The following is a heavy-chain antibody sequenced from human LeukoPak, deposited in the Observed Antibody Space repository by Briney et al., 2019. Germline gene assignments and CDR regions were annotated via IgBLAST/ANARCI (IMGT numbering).Heavy chain of an antibody. V-gene: IGHV5-51*01. Sequence: GESLKISCKGSGYNFTNYWIGWVRQMPGKGLEWVGMIYPDDSDTRYSPSFQGQVTISADKSINTACLQWGSLEASDTAMYYCARQGSYSSSWYNIDYWGQGTPVTVSS. CDR3: ARQGSYSSSWYNIDY. D-gene: IGHD6-13*01. CDR2: IYPDDSDT. CDR1: GYNFTNYW. J-gene: IGHJ4*02.